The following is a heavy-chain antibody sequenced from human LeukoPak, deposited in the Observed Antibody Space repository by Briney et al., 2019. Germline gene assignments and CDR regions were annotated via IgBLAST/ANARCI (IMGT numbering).Heavy chain of an antibody. CDR3: ARDGEGDEGWDY. J-gene: IGHJ4*02. CDR1: GLTSGSPG. Sequence: GGPLNFSCEASGLTSGSPGFPWVGKAPGKGLGWVSRITRDGSSTTYADSVKGRFTTSRDNAKNTLYLQMDSLRDDDTAVYYCARDGEGDEGWDYWGQGTLVTVSS. V-gene: IGHV3-74*01. CDR2: ITRDGSST. D-gene: IGHD7-27*01.